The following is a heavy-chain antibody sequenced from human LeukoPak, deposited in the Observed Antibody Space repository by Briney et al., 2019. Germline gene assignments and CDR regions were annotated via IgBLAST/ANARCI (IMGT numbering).Heavy chain of an antibody. Sequence: PSETLSLTCTVSGGSTSSYYWSWIRQPAGKGLEWIGRIYTSGSTNYNPSLKSRVTMSVDTSKNQFSLKLSSVTAADTAVYYCARDRIWSGYYSSGFDPWGQGTLVTVSS. D-gene: IGHD3-3*01. CDR2: IYTSGST. CDR3: ARDRIWSGYYSSGFDP. CDR1: GGSTSSYY. V-gene: IGHV4-4*07. J-gene: IGHJ5*02.